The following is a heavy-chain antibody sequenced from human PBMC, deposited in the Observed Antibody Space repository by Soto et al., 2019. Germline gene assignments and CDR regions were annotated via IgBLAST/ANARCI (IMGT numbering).Heavy chain of an antibody. J-gene: IGHJ4*02. D-gene: IGHD1-26*01. Sequence: GGSLRLSCAASGFTFSSYSVNWVRQAPGKGLEWVSYISSGSKTIFYADSVKGRFTVSRDNAKNSQYLQTNSLRDEDTAVYYCAREDILGARSFDYWGQGTLVTVSS. V-gene: IGHV3-48*02. CDR1: GFTFSSYS. CDR3: AREDILGARSFDY. CDR2: ISSGSKTI.